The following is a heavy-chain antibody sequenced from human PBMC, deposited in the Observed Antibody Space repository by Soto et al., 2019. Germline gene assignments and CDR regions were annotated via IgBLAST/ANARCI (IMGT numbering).Heavy chain of an antibody. CDR1: GGSLSGYY. J-gene: IGHJ4*02. CDR2: INHSGNT. CDR3: ARHHVRGRTIAGAAEF. D-gene: IGHD1-26*01. Sequence: SETLYLTCAVYGGSLSGYYWSWIRHPPGKALEWIGEINHSGNTNYNPSLKSRVTISVDTSKNQLFLNLSSVTAADTAMYYCARHHVRGRTIAGAAEFWGQGTLVTVSS. V-gene: IGHV4-34*01.